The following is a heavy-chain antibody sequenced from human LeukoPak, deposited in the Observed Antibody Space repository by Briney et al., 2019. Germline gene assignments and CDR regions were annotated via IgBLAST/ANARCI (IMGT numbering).Heavy chain of an antibody. CDR1: GYTFIGYY. D-gene: IGHD3-3*01. Sequence: ASVKVSCKASGYTFIGYYMHWVRQAPGQGLEWMGWINPNSGGTNYAQKFQGRVTMTRDTSITTAYMELSRLRSDDTAVYYCARGPGDNDFWSGYNWFDPWGQGTLVTVSS. J-gene: IGHJ5*02. CDR2: INPNSGGT. V-gene: IGHV1-2*02. CDR3: ARGPGDNDFWSGYNWFDP.